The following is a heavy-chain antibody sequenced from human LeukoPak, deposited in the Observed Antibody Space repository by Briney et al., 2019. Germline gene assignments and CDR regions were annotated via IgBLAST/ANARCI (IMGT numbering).Heavy chain of an antibody. CDR1: GGSISSSSYY. Sequence: SETLSLTCTVSGGSISSSSYYWGWIRQPPGKGLEWIGEINHSGSTNYNPSLKSRVTISVDTSKNQFSLKLSSVTAADTAVYYCARLLGYSYGYVRGYFDYWGQGTLVTVSS. J-gene: IGHJ4*02. CDR2: INHSGST. CDR3: ARLLGYSYGYVRGYFDY. V-gene: IGHV4-39*07. D-gene: IGHD5-18*01.